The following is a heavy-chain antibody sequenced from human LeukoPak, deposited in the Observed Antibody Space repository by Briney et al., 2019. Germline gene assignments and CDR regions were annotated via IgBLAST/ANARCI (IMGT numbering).Heavy chain of an antibody. J-gene: IGHJ5*02. V-gene: IGHV3-7*01. CDR1: GFMFSSYW. CDR2: IKEDGSEK. CDR3: ARDDGLIMFSS. D-gene: IGHD3-16*01. Sequence: GGSLRLSCAASGFMFSSYWMSWVRQAPGKGLEWVADIKEDGSEKSYVDSVKGRFTISRDNAKNSLYLQMNTLRAEDTAVYYCARDDGLIMFSSWGQGTLVTVSS.